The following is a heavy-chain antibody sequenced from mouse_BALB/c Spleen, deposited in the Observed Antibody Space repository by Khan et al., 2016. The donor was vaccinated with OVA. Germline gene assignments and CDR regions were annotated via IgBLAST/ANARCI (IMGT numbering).Heavy chain of an antibody. J-gene: IGHJ4*01. CDR1: GYSITSGYY. CDR3: AREERYYAMAY. Sequence: EVQLQESGPGLVKPSQSLSLTCSVTGYSITSGYYWNLIRQFPGNKLEWMGYISYDGRTTYNPSLKNRVSITRDKSTNQFFLKLNSVTTEDTATYYCAREERYYAMAYWGQGTSVTVSS. V-gene: IGHV3-6*02. CDR2: ISYDGRT.